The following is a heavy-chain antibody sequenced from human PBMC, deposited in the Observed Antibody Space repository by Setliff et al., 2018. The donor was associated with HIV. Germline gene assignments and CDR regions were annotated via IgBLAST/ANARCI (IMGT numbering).Heavy chain of an antibody. CDR1: GFTFSSYG. CDR2: IRYDGSNK. Sequence: PGGSLRLSCAASGFTFSSYGMHWVRQAPGKGLEWVAFIRYDGSNKYYADSVKGRFTISRDNAKNSLYLQMNTLRAEDTAVYFCATDCAVVGGTGSLDSWGQGTLVTVSS. D-gene: IGHD1-26*01. J-gene: IGHJ4*02. V-gene: IGHV3-30*02. CDR3: ATDCAVVGGTGSLDS.